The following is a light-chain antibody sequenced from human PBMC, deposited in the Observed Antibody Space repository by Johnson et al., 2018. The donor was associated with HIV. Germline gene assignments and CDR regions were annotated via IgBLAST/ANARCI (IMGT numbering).Light chain of an antibody. CDR2: DNN. CDR1: SSNIGGHY. CDR3: GTWDSSLSSGGV. Sequence: QSVLTQPPSVSAAPGQKVTISCSGSSSNIGGHYVSWYQHLPGTAPKLLIYDNNKRPSVIPDRFSGSKSGTSATLGITGLQTGDEADYYCGTWDSSLSSGGVFGTGTRVTVL. J-gene: IGLJ1*01. V-gene: IGLV1-51*01.